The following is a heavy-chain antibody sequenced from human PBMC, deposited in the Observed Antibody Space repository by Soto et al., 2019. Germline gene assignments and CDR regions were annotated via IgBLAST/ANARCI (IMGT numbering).Heavy chain of an antibody. J-gene: IGHJ6*02. Sequence: SETLSLTCTVSGGSISSYYWSWIRQPPGKGLEWIGYIYYSGSTNYNPSLKSRVTISVDTSKNQFSLKLSSVTAADTAVYYCARDHPWNDVGYYYYGMDVWGQGTTVTVSS. D-gene: IGHD1-1*01. CDR2: IYYSGST. CDR1: GGSISSYY. V-gene: IGHV4-59*01. CDR3: ARDHPWNDVGYYYYGMDV.